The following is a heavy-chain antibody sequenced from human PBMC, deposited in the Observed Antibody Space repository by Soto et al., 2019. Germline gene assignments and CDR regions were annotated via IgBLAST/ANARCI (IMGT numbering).Heavy chain of an antibody. CDR1: GGPFSSYA. Sequence: ASVTVSCKAYGGPFSSYAISWVRQAPGQGLEWMGGIIPIFGTANYAQTFQGRVTITADKSTRTAYMELSSLRSESGAVYHCARGPYYNFWCGASPYYYGMVVGGQGTTVTVSS. V-gene: IGHV1-69*06. J-gene: IGHJ6*02. CDR2: IIPIFGTA. CDR3: ARGPYYNFWCGASPYYYGMVV. D-gene: IGHD3-3*01.